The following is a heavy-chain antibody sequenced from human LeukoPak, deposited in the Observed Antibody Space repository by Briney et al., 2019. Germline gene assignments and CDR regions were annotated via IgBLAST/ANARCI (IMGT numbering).Heavy chain of an antibody. V-gene: IGHV3-74*01. J-gene: IGHJ4*02. CDR1: GFTFSSYA. CDR2: VNTDGSTT. CDR3: ARGKSAGI. Sequence: GGSLRLSCAASGFTFSSYAMHWVRQAPGKGLVWVSRVNTDGSTTTYADSVKGRFTISRDNANNILYLQMNSLRAEDTAVYYCARGKSAGIWGQGTLVTVSS.